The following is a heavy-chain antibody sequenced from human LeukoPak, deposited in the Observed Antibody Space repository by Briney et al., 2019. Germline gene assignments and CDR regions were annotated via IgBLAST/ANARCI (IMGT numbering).Heavy chain of an antibody. D-gene: IGHD5-18*01. CDR1: GFTFSSYW. CDR2: IKQDGSEK. J-gene: IGHJ6*03. CDR3: ARVGGSGYSYLNYYMDV. V-gene: IGHV3-7*01. Sequence: PGGSLRLSCAASGFTFSSYWMSWVRQAPGKGLEWVANIKQDGSEKYYVDSVKGRFTISRDNAKNSLYLQMNSLRAEDTAVYYCARVGGSGYSYLNYYMDVWGKGTTVTISS.